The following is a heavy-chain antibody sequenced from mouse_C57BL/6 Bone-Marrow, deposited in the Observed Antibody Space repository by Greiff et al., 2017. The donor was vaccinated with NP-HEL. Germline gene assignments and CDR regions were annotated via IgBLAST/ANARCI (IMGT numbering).Heavy chain of an antibody. Sequence: EVQLQQSGPELVKPGASVKISCKASGYTFTDYNMHWVKQSHGKSLEWIGYINPNNGGTSYNQKFKGKATLTVNKSSSTAYMELRSLTSEDSAVYYCARDYGSSYDFDYWGQGTTLTVSS. CDR2: INPNNGGT. V-gene: IGHV1-22*01. CDR1: GYTFTDYN. D-gene: IGHD1-1*01. J-gene: IGHJ2*01. CDR3: ARDYGSSYDFDY.